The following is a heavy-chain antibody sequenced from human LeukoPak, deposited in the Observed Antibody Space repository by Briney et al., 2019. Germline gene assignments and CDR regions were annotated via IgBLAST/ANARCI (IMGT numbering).Heavy chain of an antibody. CDR1: GVRFTSYR. CDR3: ARDLGWYYFDY. J-gene: IGHJ4*02. V-gene: IGHV3-21*01. D-gene: IGHD1-26*01. CDR2: ISSSSGYI. Sequence: AGKLRIACVASGVRFTSYRLSGVRQAPGKGLEWVSYISSSSGYIYYADSVQGRFTISRDNAKNSLYLQMDSLRAEDTAVYYCARDLGWYYFDYWGQGTLVTVSS.